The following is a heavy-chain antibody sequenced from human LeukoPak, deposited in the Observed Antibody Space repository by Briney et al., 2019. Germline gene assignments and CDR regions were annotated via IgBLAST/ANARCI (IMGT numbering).Heavy chain of an antibody. CDR2: IYTSGST. V-gene: IGHV4-61*02. Sequence: SETLSLTCTVSGGSISSGSYYWSWIRQPAGKGLEWIGRIYTSGSTNYNPFLKSRVTISVDTSKNQFSLKLSSVTAADTAVYYCARVSWGVNYYDSRSNHWYFDLWGRGTLVTVSS. CDR3: ARVSWGVNYYDSRSNHWYFDL. CDR1: GGSISSGSYY. J-gene: IGHJ2*01. D-gene: IGHD3-22*01.